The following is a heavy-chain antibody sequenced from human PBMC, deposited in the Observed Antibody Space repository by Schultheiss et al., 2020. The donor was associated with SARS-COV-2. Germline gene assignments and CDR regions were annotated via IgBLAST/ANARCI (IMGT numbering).Heavy chain of an antibody. CDR2: IYYSGST. J-gene: IGHJ4*02. Sequence: SETLSLTCTVSGGSISSGSYYWSWIRQPAGKGLEWIGYIYYSGSTNYNPSLKSRVTISVDTSKNQFSLRLRSVTAADTAVYYCARDPEGTIDYWGPGALVTVSS. D-gene: IGHD3-10*01. CDR1: GGSISSGSYY. CDR3: ARDPEGTIDY. V-gene: IGHV4-61*10.